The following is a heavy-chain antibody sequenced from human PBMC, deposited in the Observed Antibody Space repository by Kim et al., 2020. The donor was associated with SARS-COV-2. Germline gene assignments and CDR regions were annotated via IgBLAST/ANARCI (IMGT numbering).Heavy chain of an antibody. CDR1: GFTFSSYW. Sequence: GGSLRLSCAASGFTFSSYWMSWVRQAPGKGLEWVANIKQDGSEKYYVDSVRGRFTISRDNAKNSLYLQMNSLRAEDTAVYSCARGGTTVATIGGYWGQGTLVTVSS. J-gene: IGHJ4*02. CDR2: IKQDGSEK. CDR3: ARGGTTVATIGGY. D-gene: IGHD4-17*01. V-gene: IGHV3-7*01.